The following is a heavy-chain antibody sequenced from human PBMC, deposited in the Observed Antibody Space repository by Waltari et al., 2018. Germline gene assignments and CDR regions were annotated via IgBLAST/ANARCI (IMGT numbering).Heavy chain of an antibody. CDR2: INAGNGNT. CDR3: VRPGPLSYCSGGSCYTNWFDP. V-gene: IGHV1-3*01. Sequence: QVQLVQSGAEVKKPGASVKVSCKASGYTFTSYAMHWVRQAPGQRLEWMGWINAGNGNTKYSQKFQGRVTITRDTSASTAYMELSSLRSEDTAVYYCVRPGPLSYCSGGSCYTNWFDPWGQGTLVTVSS. D-gene: IGHD2-15*01. J-gene: IGHJ5*02. CDR1: GYTFTSYA.